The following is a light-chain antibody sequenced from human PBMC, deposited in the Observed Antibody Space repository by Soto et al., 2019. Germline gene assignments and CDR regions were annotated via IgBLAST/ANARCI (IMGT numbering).Light chain of an antibody. J-gene: IGLJ1*01. Sequence: QAVVTQAPSLTVSPGGTVALSCGASTGAVTNVHYPYWFQQTPGQAPRTLIYDTTNRHSWTPSPFSGTFRKGKAVMILAGAQPEDEAEYYCLHTCEGPYVCGAGTKVTVL. V-gene: IGLV7-46*01. CDR2: DTT. CDR1: TGAVTNVHY. CDR3: LHTCEGPYV.